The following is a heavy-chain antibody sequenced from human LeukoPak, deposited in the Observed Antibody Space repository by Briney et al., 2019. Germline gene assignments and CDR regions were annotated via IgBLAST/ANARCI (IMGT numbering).Heavy chain of an antibody. CDR1: GFTFSSYA. CDR3: VKDLPYDSSGYYYHFDY. Sequence: PGGSLILSCSASGFTFSSYAMHWVRQAPGKGLEYVSAISSNGGSTYYADSVKGRFTISRDNSKNTLYLQMSSLRAEDTAVYYCVKDLPYDSSGYYYHFDYWGQGTLVTVSS. D-gene: IGHD3-22*01. J-gene: IGHJ4*02. CDR2: ISSNGGST. V-gene: IGHV3-64D*09.